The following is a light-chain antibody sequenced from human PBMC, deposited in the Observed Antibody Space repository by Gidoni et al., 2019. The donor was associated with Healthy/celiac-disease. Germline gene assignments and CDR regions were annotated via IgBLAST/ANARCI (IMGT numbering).Light chain of an antibody. V-gene: IGKV1-39*01. J-gene: IGKJ4*01. CDR1: QSISSY. CDR2: SAS. Sequence: DIPITQSPSSLSASVGDRVNITCRASQSISSYLNWYQQKPGNAPKLLIYSASRLQSGVPSRFSGSGSGTDFTLTISSLQPEDFATYYCQQSYSTPTFGGGTKVEIK. CDR3: QQSYSTPT.